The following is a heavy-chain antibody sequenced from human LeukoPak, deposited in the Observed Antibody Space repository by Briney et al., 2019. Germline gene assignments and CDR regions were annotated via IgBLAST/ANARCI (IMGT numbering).Heavy chain of an antibody. CDR1: GFIFSSYA. J-gene: IGHJ3*02. V-gene: IGHV3-23*03. CDR2: IYSGGTT. D-gene: IGHD3-22*01. CDR3: ARYYDSSGRTPGGIDI. Sequence: GGSLRLSCAASGFIFSSYAMTWVRRAPGKGLEWVSVIYSGGTTYYADSVKGRFTISRDNSKNTLYLQMNSLRTEDTAVYYCARYYDSSGRTPGGIDIWGQGTMVTVSS.